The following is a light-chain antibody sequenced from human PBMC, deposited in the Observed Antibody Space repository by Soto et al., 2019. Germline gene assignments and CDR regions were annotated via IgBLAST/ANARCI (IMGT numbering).Light chain of an antibody. Sequence: DIQMTQSPSTLSASVGDRVTITCRASQSISSWLAWYQQKPGKAPKLLIYKASSLESGVPSRFSGSGSGTEFTLTISSLQPDEFATYYSQQYNSYSRTFGQGTKLEIK. J-gene: IGKJ2*02. CDR3: QQYNSYSRT. V-gene: IGKV1-5*03. CDR1: QSISSW. CDR2: KAS.